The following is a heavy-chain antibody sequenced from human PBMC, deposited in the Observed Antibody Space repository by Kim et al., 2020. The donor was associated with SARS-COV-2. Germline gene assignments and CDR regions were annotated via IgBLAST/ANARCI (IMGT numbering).Heavy chain of an antibody. CDR2: ST. CDR3: ARDRIAAFDY. V-gene: IGHV4-59*01. Sequence: STNYNPSLKGRVTIAVDTSKNQFSLKLSSVTAADTAVYYCARDRIAAFDYWGQGTLVTVSS. D-gene: IGHD2-21*01. J-gene: IGHJ4*02.